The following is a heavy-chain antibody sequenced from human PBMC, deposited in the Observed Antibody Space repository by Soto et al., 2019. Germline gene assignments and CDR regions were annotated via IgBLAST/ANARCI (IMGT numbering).Heavy chain of an antibody. CDR3: AKKFGGVTTSWLFNAFDI. CDR1: GFTFSSYA. V-gene: IGHV3-23*01. Sequence: EVQLLESGGGLVQPGGSLRLSCAASGFTFSSYAMSWVRQAPGKGLEWVSAISGATGNTYYADSVKGRFTVSRDNSKNTLYLQMNSLRAEDTGVYYCAKKFGGVTTSWLFNAFDIWGQGTLVTVSS. CDR2: ISGATGNT. J-gene: IGHJ3*02. D-gene: IGHD3-16*01.